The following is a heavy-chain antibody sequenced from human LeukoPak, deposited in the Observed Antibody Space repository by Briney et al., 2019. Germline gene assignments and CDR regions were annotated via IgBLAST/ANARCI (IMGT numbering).Heavy chain of an antibody. CDR2: FYYAGST. V-gene: IGHV4-59*01. Sequence: SETLSLTCTVSGASISTFSWSWIRQSPGKGLEWIGYFYYAGSTNYNPSLQSRATISVDTSQNLFSLKLSSVNAADTAVYYCVRAYALDYWGQGTLVTVSS. J-gene: IGHJ4*02. CDR1: GASISTFS. CDR3: VRAYALDY. D-gene: IGHD4-17*01.